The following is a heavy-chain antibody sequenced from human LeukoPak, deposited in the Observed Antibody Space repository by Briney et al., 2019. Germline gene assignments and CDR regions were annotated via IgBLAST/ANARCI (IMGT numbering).Heavy chain of an antibody. Sequence: SETLSHTCTVSGGSISSSSYYWGWIRQPPGKGLEWIGGIYYSGSTYYNPSLKSRVTISVDTSKNQFSLKLSSVTAADTAVYYCAGHPYSYYYYTPRQNYFDYWGQGTLVTVSS. J-gene: IGHJ4*02. CDR1: GGSISSSSYY. D-gene: IGHD3-22*01. V-gene: IGHV4-39*01. CDR3: AGHPYSYYYYTPRQNYFDY. CDR2: IYYSGST.